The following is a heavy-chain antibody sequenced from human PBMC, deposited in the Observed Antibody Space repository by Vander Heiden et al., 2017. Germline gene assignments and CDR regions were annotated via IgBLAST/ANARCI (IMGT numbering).Heavy chain of an antibody. CDR1: GFSVSRNF. J-gene: IGHJ4*02. CDR2: IDSGGRP. D-gene: IGHD2-15*01. CDR3: ARANCSGGPCPFDY. V-gene: IGHV3-53*01. Sequence: EVQLVESGGGLIQHGGSLRVSCAASGFSVSRNFIHWVRQAPGKGLEWVSVIDSGGRPYYADSVKGRFTISSDNSKNTVFLQMNSLRAEDGAVYYCARANCSGGPCPFDYWGQGTRVTVSS.